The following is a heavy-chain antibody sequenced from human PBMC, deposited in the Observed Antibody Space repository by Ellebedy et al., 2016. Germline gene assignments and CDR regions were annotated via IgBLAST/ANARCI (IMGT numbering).Heavy chain of an antibody. Sequence: SETLSLTCIVSGGSISSYYWSWIRQPPGKGLEWIGYIYSTGSTNYNPSLKSRVTISVDTSKNQFSLKLSSVTAADTAVYYCATAAAGVFDNWGQGTLVTVSS. CDR3: ATAAAGVFDN. V-gene: IGHV4-59*01. J-gene: IGHJ4*02. CDR1: GGSISSYY. D-gene: IGHD6-13*01. CDR2: IYSTGST.